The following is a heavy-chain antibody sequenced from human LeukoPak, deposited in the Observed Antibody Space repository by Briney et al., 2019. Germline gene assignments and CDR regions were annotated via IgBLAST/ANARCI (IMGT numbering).Heavy chain of an antibody. Sequence: GSLRLSCAASGFIFSVYGMHWVRQAPGKGLEWVTFIRYDGSNKYYADSVKGRFTISRDNSKNILYLQMNSLSSEDTAVYYCAKEGTASKPSDLDYWGQGTLVTVSS. J-gene: IGHJ4*02. V-gene: IGHV3-30*02. CDR2: IRYDGSNK. CDR1: GFIFSVYG. CDR3: AKEGTASKPSDLDY. D-gene: IGHD1/OR15-1a*01.